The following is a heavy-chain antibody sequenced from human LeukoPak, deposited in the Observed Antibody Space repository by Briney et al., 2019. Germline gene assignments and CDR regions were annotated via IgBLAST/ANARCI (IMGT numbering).Heavy chain of an antibody. J-gene: IGHJ4*02. D-gene: IGHD2-15*01. V-gene: IGHV3-23*01. CDR2: TSGSGGST. CDR3: AKEQWSELYYFDY. Sequence: GGSLRLSCAASGFTFNSCAMSWVRQAPGKGLEWVSATSGSGGSTYYADSVKGRFTISRDNSKNTLYLQVNSLRAEDTAVYYCAKEQWSELYYFDYWGQGTLVTVSS. CDR1: GFTFNSCA.